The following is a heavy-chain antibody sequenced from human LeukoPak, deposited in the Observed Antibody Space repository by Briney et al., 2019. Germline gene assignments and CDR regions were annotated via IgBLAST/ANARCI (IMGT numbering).Heavy chain of an antibody. CDR3: GRDMDV. J-gene: IGHJ6*02. Sequence: QAGGSLRLSCAASGFTFSTYWMSWVRQAPGKGLEWVANINQDGSGKYYVDSVRGRFTISRDNAKNSLYLQMNSLRAEDTAVYYCGRDMDVWGQGTTVTVSS. CDR1: GFTFSTYW. D-gene: IGHD3-10*01. V-gene: IGHV3-7*01. CDR2: INQDGSGK.